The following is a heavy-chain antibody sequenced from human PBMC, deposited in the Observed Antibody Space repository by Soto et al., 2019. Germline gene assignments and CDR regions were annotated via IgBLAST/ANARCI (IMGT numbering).Heavy chain of an antibody. J-gene: IGHJ6*02. CDR3: ARVSALLYSSSWYGSLWRYYYYGMDV. D-gene: IGHD6-13*01. V-gene: IGHV3-30-3*01. Sequence: GGSLRLSCAASGFTFSSYAMHWVRQAPGKGLEWVAVISYDGSNKYYADSVKGRFTISRDNSKNTLYLQMNSLRAEDTAVYYCARVSALLYSSSWYGSLWRYYYYGMDVWGQGTTVTVSS. CDR2: ISYDGSNK. CDR1: GFTFSSYA.